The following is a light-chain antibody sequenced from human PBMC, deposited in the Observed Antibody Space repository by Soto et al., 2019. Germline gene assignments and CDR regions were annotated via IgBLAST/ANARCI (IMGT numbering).Light chain of an antibody. J-gene: IGKJ4*01. CDR1: QSITTL. CDR2: AAS. V-gene: IGKV1-39*01. Sequence: DIQMTQSPSSLSASVGDSVTITCRASQSITTLLNWYQRKPGKAPYLLIYAASSLRSGVPSRFSGAGSGTDFSLIISALQPEDFASYYCQQSSSLPLTFGGGTKVEIK. CDR3: QQSSSLPLT.